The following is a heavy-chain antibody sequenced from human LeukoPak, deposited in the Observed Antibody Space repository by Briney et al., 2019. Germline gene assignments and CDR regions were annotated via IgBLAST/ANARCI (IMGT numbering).Heavy chain of an antibody. CDR3: AKDQYYDILTGSPDDAFDI. CDR2: ISGSGGST. V-gene: IGHV3-23*01. Sequence: GGSLRLSCAASGFTFSSYAMSWVRQAPGKGLEWVSAISGSGGSTYYADSVKGRFTISRDNSKNTLYLQKNSLRAEDTAVYYCAKDQYYDILTGSPDDAFDIWGQGTMVTVSS. J-gene: IGHJ3*02. D-gene: IGHD3-9*01. CDR1: GFTFSSYA.